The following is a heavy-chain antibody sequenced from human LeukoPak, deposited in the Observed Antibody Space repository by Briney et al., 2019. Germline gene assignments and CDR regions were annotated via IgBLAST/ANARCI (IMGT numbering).Heavy chain of an antibody. V-gene: IGHV4-59*08. CDR2: IYYSGST. D-gene: IGHD5-18*01. CDR1: GGSISSYY. Sequence: SETLSLTCTVSGGSISSYYWSWIRQPPGKGLEWIGYIYYSGSTNYNPSLKSRVTISVDTSKNQFSLELSSVTAADTAVYYCARGKNSYGPWGGYWFDYWGQGTLVTVSS. CDR3: ARGKNSYGPWGGYWFDY. J-gene: IGHJ4*02.